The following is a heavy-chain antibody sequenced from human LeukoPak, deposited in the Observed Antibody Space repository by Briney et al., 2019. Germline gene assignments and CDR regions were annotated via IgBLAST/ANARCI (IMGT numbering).Heavy chain of an antibody. CDR3: ARTAFASGLYGDGFDV. D-gene: IGHD6-25*01. J-gene: IGHJ3*01. Sequence: GASVKVSCKASGYTFTNHDINWVRRAPGHGLEWMGWMNLYSGDVGYAQKFQGRVTMIRNISETTAYMELSSLRSEDAAVYFCARTAFASGLYGDGFDVWGQGTLVTVSS. CDR1: GYTFTNHD. V-gene: IGHV1-8*01. CDR2: MNLYSGDV.